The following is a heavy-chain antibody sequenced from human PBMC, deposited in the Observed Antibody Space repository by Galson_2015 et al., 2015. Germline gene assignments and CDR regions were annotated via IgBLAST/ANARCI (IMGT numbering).Heavy chain of an antibody. CDR3: AREGRYLVAAGSLGAFDD. CDR2: IYSGGRT. CDR1: GFTVSSNY. J-gene: IGHJ4*02. V-gene: IGHV3-53*01. D-gene: IGHD2-15*01. Sequence: SLRLSCAASGFTVSSNYMSWVRQAPGKGLEWVSIIYSGGRTYNADSVKGRFTISRDNSKNTLYLQMNSLRAEDTAVYFCAREGRYLVAAGSLGAFDDWGQGTLVTVSS.